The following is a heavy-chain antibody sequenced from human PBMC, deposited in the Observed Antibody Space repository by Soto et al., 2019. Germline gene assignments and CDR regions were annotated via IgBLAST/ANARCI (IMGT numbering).Heavy chain of an antibody. CDR2: IIPIFGTA. J-gene: IGHJ6*02. CDR1: GGTFSSYS. CDR3: ARDQVAAAGKLRETDYYYYYGMDV. D-gene: IGHD6-13*01. V-gene: IGHV1-69*13. Sequence: SVNVSCKSSGGTFSSYSISWVRQAPGQGLEWMGWIIPIFGTANYAQKFQGRVTITADESTSTAYMELSSLRSEDTAVYYCARDQVAAAGKLRETDYYYYYGMDVWGQGTTVTVSS.